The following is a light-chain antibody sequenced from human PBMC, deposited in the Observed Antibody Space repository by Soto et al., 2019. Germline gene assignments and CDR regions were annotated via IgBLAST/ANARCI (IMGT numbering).Light chain of an antibody. CDR3: AAWDDSLSGFYV. CDR1: SSNIGSNY. Sequence: QSVVAQPPSRAGAPGERGTISCSGSSSNIGSNYIYWYQQLPGTAPKLLIYRNNQRPSGVPDRFSGSKSGTSASLAISGLRSEDEADYYCAAWDDSLSGFYVFGTGTKVTVL. V-gene: IGLV1-47*01. CDR2: RNN. J-gene: IGLJ1*01.